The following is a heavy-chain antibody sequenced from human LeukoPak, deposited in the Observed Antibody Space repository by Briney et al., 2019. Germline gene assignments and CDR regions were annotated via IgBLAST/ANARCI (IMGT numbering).Heavy chain of an antibody. CDR1: GFTFSSYS. CDR3: ARELQTRYFDLRRAFDI. J-gene: IGHJ3*02. Sequence: GGSLRLSCAASGFTFSSYSMNWVRQAPGKGLEWVASITSSSSDIYYADSVKGRFTISRDNAKKSLFLQMNSLRAEETAVYYCARELQTRYFDLRRAFDIWGQGTIVTVSA. V-gene: IGHV3-21*01. D-gene: IGHD3-9*01. CDR2: ITSSSSDI.